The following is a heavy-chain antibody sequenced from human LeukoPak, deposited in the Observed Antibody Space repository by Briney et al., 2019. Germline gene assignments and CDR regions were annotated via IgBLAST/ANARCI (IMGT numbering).Heavy chain of an antibody. V-gene: IGHV1-69*04. J-gene: IGHJ3*02. CDR1: GGTYNNYA. Sequence: SVKVSCKASGGTYNNYAINWVRQAPGQGLEWMGRIIPFLGIANYAQQFQGRVTITADKSTNTAYMELSRLTSADTAVYYCARPSRAVVCASCVNDAFDIWGQGTMVTVSS. D-gene: IGHD4-23*01. CDR2: IIPFLGIA. CDR3: ARPSRAVVCASCVNDAFDI.